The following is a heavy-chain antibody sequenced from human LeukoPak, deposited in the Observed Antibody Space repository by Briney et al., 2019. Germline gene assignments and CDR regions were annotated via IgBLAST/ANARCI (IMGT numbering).Heavy chain of an antibody. CDR1: GGSFSGYY. D-gene: IGHD2-2*01. CDR2: INHSGST. CDR3: ARGEDIVVAPAAGAYFDY. V-gene: IGHV4-34*01. J-gene: IGHJ4*02. Sequence: SETLSLTCAVYGGSFSGYYWSWIRQPPGKGLEWIGEINHSGSTNYNPSLKSRVTISVDTSKNQFSPKLSSVTAADTAVYYCARGEDIVVAPAAGAYFDYWGQGTLVTVSS.